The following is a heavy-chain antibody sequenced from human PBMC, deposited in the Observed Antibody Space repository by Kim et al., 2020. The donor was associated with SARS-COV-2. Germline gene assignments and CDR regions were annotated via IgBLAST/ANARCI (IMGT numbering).Heavy chain of an antibody. Sequence: SETLSLTCAVYGGSFSGYYWSWIRQPPGKGLEWIGEINHSGSTNYNPSLKSRVTISVDTSKNQFSLKLSSVTAADTGVYYCARGGATVTPGYFDYWGQGTLVTVSS. J-gene: IGHJ4*02. CDR1: GGSFSGYY. CDR2: INHSGST. D-gene: IGHD4-17*01. V-gene: IGHV4-34*01. CDR3: ARGGATVTPGYFDY.